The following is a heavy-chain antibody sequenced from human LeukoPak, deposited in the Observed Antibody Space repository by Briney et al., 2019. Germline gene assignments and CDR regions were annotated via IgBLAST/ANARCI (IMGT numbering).Heavy chain of an antibody. CDR1: GFTFSSYW. V-gene: IGHV3-74*01. Sequence: GGSLRLSCAASGFTFSSYWMHWVRQAPGKGLVWVSRINSDGSSTSYADSVKGRFTISRDNAKNTLYLQMNSLRAEDTAVYYCARDQGYYDILDYYFDYWGQGTLVPVSS. CDR2: INSDGSST. J-gene: IGHJ4*02. D-gene: IGHD3-9*01. CDR3: ARDQGYYDILDYYFDY.